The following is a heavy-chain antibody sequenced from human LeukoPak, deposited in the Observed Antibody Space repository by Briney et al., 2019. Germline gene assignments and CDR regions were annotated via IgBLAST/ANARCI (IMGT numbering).Heavy chain of an antibody. Sequence: GGSLRLSCAASGFSFSTYGMHWVRQAPGKGLEWVAAISYDGSNKYYGDSVKGRFTISRDNSRNTLYLQMNSLKVEDTAHYYCARLPDSGYGYASPGYFYYYMDVWGKGTTVTVSS. CDR1: GFSFSTYG. CDR2: ISYDGSNK. D-gene: IGHD5-12*01. J-gene: IGHJ6*03. CDR3: ARLPDSGYGYASPGYFYYYMDV. V-gene: IGHV3-30*19.